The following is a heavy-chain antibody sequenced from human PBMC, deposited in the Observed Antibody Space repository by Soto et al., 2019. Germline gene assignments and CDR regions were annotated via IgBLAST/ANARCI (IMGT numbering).Heavy chain of an antibody. Sequence: EVQLLESGGGLVQPGGSLRLSCAASGFTFGSYAMSWVRQAPGKWLEWVSLISGPGDSSKYANSGKGRFTNSRDYCKTTVFLQMNSLRAEDTAVYFCAKDNGIYGSGSFSHWGQGTLVTVSS. CDR3: AKDNGIYGSGSFSH. V-gene: IGHV3-23*01. D-gene: IGHD3-10*01. CDR1: GFTFGSYA. J-gene: IGHJ4*02. CDR2: ISGPGDSS.